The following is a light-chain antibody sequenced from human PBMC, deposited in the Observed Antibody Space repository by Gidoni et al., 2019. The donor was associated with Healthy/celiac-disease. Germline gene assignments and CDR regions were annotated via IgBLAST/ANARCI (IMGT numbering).Light chain of an antibody. CDR1: SSDVGSYNP. Sequence: QYALTQPASVSGSPGQSINLSCTGTSSDVGSYNPVSWYQQHPGKAPKLMIYEVSKRPSGVSNRFSGSKSGNTASLTISGLQAEDEADYYCCSYAGSSTYVFGTGTKVTVL. V-gene: IGLV2-23*02. CDR3: CSYAGSSTYV. J-gene: IGLJ1*01. CDR2: EVS.